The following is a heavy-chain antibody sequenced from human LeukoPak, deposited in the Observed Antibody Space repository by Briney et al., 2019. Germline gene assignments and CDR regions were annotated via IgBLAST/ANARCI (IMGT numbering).Heavy chain of an antibody. CDR1: GYTFTGYY. CDR2: INPNSGGT. Sequence: ASVKVSCKASGYTFTGYYMHWVRQAPGQGLEWMGWINPNSGGTNYAQKFQGRVTMTRDTSISTAYMELSRLRSDDTAVYYCARVRRFYGSGSYPFDYWGQGTLVTVSS. CDR3: ARVRRFYGSGSYPFDY. D-gene: IGHD3-10*01. J-gene: IGHJ4*02. V-gene: IGHV1-2*02.